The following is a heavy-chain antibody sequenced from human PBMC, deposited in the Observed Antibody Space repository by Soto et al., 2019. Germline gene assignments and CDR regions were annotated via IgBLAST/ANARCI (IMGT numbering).Heavy chain of an antibody. CDR3: ARDRSTYGGGGTGEVKENWFDP. J-gene: IGHJ5*02. V-gene: IGHV4-59*01. Sequence: SETLSLTCSVSGGSISRYYWSWIRQPPGKGLEWIGYAYYSGDTGYNPSLKSRVTMAVDTSKNQVSLKLSSVTAADTAVYYCARDRSTYGGGGTGEVKENWFDPWGQGALVTVSS. CDR2: AYYSGDT. CDR1: GGSISRYY. D-gene: IGHD2-8*01.